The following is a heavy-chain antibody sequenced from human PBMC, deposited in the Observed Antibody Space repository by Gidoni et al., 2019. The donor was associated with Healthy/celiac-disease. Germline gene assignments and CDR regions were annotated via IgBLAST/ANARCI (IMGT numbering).Heavy chain of an antibody. J-gene: IGHJ1*01. Sequence: QITLKESGPTLVKPTQTLTLTCTFSGFSLSTSGVGVGWIRQPPGKALEWLALIYWDDDKRYSPSLKSRLTITKDTSKNQVVLTMTNMDPVDTATYYCAHSSYYYDSSGYGYFQHWGQGTLVTVSS. V-gene: IGHV2-5*02. CDR2: IYWDDDK. CDR3: AHSSYYYDSSGYGYFQH. CDR1: GFSLSTSGVG. D-gene: IGHD3-22*01.